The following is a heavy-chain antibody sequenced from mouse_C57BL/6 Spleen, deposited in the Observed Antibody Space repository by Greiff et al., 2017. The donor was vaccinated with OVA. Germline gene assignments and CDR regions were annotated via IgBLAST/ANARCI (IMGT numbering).Heavy chain of an antibody. Sequence: EVQLVESEGGLVQPGSSMKLSCTASGFTFSDYYMAWVRQVPEKGLEWVANINYDGSSTYYLDSLKSRFIISRDNAKNILYLQMSSLKSEDTATYYCAREGSYYGNYDWYFDVGGTGTTVTVSS. CDR1: GFTFSDYY. J-gene: IGHJ1*03. CDR3: AREGSYYGNYDWYFDV. CDR2: INYDGSST. D-gene: IGHD2-10*01. V-gene: IGHV5-16*01.